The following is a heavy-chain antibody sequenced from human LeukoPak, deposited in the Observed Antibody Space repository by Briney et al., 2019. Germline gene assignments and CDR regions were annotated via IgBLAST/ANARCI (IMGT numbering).Heavy chain of an antibody. J-gene: IGHJ2*01. CDR1: GGTFSSYA. CDR3: ARDRVYSYGPKYFDL. CDR2: IIPIFGTA. V-gene: IGHV1-69*13. Sequence: SVKVSCKASGGTFSSYAISWVRQAPGQGLEWMGGIIPIFGTANYAQKFQGRVTITADESTSTAYMELSSLRSEDTAVYYCARDRVYSYGPKYFDLWGRGTLVTVSS. D-gene: IGHD5-18*01.